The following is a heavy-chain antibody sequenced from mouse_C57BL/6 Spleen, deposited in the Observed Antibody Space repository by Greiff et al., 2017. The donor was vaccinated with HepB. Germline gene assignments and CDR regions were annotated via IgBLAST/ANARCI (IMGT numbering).Heavy chain of an antibody. CDR1: GYTFTSYW. CDR2: IDPNSGGT. V-gene: IGHV1-72*01. J-gene: IGHJ1*03. CDR3: ARSSDYYGSSLYWYVEV. D-gene: IGHD1-1*01. Sequence: QVQLKQPGAELVKPGASVKLSCKASGYTFTSYWMHWVKQRPGRGLEWIGRIDPNSGGTKYNEKFKSKATLTVDKPSSTAYMPLSSLTSEDAAVYYCARSSDYYGSSLYWYVEVWGTGTTVTVSS.